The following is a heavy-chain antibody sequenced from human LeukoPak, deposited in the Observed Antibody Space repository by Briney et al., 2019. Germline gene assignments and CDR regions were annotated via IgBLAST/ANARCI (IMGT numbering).Heavy chain of an antibody. CDR2: ISSSSSYI. J-gene: IGHJ3*02. CDR3: ATSLRGAGTHAFDI. Sequence: GGSLRLSCAASGFTFSSYSMNGVREAPGKGLEWGSSISSSSSYIYYADPVKGRFTISRDNAKNSLYLQMNSLRAEDTAVYYCATSLRGAGTHAFDIWGQGTMVTVSS. V-gene: IGHV3-21*01. D-gene: IGHD1/OR15-1a*01. CDR1: GFTFSSYS.